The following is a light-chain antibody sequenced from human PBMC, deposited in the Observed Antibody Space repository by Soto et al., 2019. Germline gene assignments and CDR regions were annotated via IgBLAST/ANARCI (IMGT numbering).Light chain of an antibody. CDR2: SNN. J-gene: IGLJ2*01. CDR3: VAWDDSLNGYVV. CDR1: SSNSGSNT. V-gene: IGLV1-44*01. Sequence: QSVLTQPPSASGTPGQRVTXSCSGSSSNSGSNTVNWYQQLPGTAPKLVIYSNNQRPSGVPDRFSGSKSGTSASLAISGLQSEDEADYYCVAWDDSLNGYVVFGGGTKLTVL.